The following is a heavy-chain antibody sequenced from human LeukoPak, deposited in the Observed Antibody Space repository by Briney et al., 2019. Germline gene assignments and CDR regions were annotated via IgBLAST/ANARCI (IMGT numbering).Heavy chain of an antibody. CDR2: ISSSSSYI. CDR3: ARGRGSSGGGYYFDY. J-gene: IGHJ4*02. Sequence: GGSLRLCCAASGFTFSSYSMNWVRQAPGKGLEWVSSISSSSSYIYYADSVKGRFTISRDNATNSLYLQMNSMRAEDTAVYYCARGRGSSGGGYYFDYWGQGTLVTVSS. V-gene: IGHV3-21*01. CDR1: GFTFSSYS. D-gene: IGHD6-19*01.